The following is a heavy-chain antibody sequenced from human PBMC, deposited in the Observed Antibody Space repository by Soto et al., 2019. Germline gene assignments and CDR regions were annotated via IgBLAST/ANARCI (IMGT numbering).Heavy chain of an antibody. Sequence: EVQLLESGGGLVQPGGSLRLSCAASGFTFSSYAMSWVRQAPGKGLEWVSAISGSGGSTYYADSVKGRFTISRDNSKNTLYLQMNSLRAEDTVVYYCAGAVAGTVDAFDIWGQGTMVTVSS. CDR3: AGAVAGTVDAFDI. V-gene: IGHV3-23*01. CDR2: ISGSGGST. D-gene: IGHD6-19*01. CDR1: GFTFSSYA. J-gene: IGHJ3*02.